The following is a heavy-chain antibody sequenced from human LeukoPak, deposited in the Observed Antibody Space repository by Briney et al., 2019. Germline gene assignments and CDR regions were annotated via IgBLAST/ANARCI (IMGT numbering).Heavy chain of an antibody. CDR1: GYTFTSYD. J-gene: IGHJ6*03. CDR3: ARVEGPVTTNYYYYMDV. D-gene: IGHD4-11*01. V-gene: IGHV1-8*03. Sequence: ASVKVSCKSSGYTFTSYDINWVRQATGQGLEWMGWMNPNSGNTGYAQKFQGRVTITRNTSISTAYMELSSLRSEDTAVYYCARVEGPVTTNYYYYMDVWGKGTTVTVSS. CDR2: MNPNSGNT.